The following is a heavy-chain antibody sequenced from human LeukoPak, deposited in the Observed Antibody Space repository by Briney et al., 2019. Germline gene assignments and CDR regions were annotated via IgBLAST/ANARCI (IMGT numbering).Heavy chain of an antibody. CDR3: ARSSGSFTSFDY. V-gene: IGHV4-4*07. D-gene: IGHD1-26*01. CDR2: IYSSGST. J-gene: IGHJ4*02. Sequence: PSETLSLTCTVSGGSISSYFWSWIRQPAGKGLEWIGRIYSSGSTNYQSPLKSRVTMSVDTSKNQFSLKLNSVTAADTAVYYCARSSGSFTSFDYWGQGTLVTVSS. CDR1: GGSISSYF.